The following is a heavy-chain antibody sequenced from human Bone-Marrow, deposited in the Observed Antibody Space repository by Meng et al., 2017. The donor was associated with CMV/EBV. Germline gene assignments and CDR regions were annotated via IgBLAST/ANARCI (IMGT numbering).Heavy chain of an antibody. V-gene: IGHV4-39*06. CDR1: GGSISSSSYY. Sequence: GSLRLSCTVSGGSISSSSYYWGWIRQPPGKGMEWIGSIYYSGSTYYNPSLKSRVTISVDTSKNQFPLKLSSVSAADPDVYFCESDLTAHFTNGLCVHVDYWGQGTLVTVSS. CDR3: ESDLTAHFTNGLCVHVDY. D-gene: IGHD2-8*01. J-gene: IGHJ4*02. CDR2: IYYSGST.